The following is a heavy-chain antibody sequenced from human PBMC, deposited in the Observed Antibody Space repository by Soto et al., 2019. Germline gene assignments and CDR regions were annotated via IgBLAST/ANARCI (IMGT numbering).Heavy chain of an antibody. CDR1: GGAISSYY. D-gene: IGHD3-3*01. CDR2: IYSSGST. V-gene: IGHV4-4*07. J-gene: IGHJ5*02. CDR3: ARGQRFSDWFDP. Sequence: SETLSLTFTVSGGAISSYYWTWIRQPAGKGLEWIGRIYSSGSTKYNPSLQSRVTMSLDTSKNQFSLRLTSVTAADTAVYSCARGQRFSDWFDPWGQGTLVTVSS.